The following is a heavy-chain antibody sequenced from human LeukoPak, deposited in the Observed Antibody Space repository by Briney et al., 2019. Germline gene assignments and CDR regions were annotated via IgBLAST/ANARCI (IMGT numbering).Heavy chain of an antibody. V-gene: IGHV4-30-4*08. J-gene: IGHJ3*02. CDR2: IYYSGST. CDR1: GGSISSGGYY. D-gene: IGHD3-22*01. CDR3: ARDLIGWGAFDI. Sequence: PSQTLSLTCTVSGGSISSGGYYWSWIRQHPGKGLEWIGYIYYSGSTYYNPSLKSRVTISVDTSKNQFSLKLSSVTAADTAVYYCARDLIGWGAFDIWGQGTMVTVSS.